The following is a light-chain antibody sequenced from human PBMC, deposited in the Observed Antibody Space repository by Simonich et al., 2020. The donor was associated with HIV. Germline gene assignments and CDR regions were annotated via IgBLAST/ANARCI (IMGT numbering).Light chain of an antibody. V-gene: IGKV3-15*01. Sequence: EIVMTQSPATLSVSPGERATLSCRASQSVSSKLAWYQQKPGQAPRLFIYGASTRATGIPARFSGSGSGTEFNLTISSMQSEDSAVYYCQQYNNWPPMTFGGGTKVEIK. J-gene: IGKJ4*01. CDR2: GAS. CDR3: QQYNNWPPMT. CDR1: QSVSSK.